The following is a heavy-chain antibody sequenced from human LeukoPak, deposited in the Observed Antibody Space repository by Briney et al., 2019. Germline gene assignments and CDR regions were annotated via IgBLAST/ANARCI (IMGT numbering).Heavy chain of an antibody. CDR3: ARGPIYSGYDIITGPDY. Sequence: TGGSLRLSCAASGFTFSSYAMHWLRQAPGKGLEWVAVISYDGSNRYYADSVKGRFTISRDNSKNTLYLQMNSLRAEDTAVYYCARGPIYSGYDIITGPDYWGQGTLVTVSS. J-gene: IGHJ4*02. CDR2: ISYDGSNR. D-gene: IGHD5-12*01. CDR1: GFTFSSYA. V-gene: IGHV3-30-3*01.